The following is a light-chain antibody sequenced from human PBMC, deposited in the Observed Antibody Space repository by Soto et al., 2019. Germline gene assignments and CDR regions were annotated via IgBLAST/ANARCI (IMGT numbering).Light chain of an antibody. CDR3: SSYTSGSTHVV. CDR2: EVS. V-gene: IGLV2-14*01. Sequence: QSALTQPASVSGSPGQSITISCTGTSSDVGGYNYVSWYQQHPGKAPKLMIYEVSNRPSGVSNRFSGSKSGNTASLTISGLQAEDEADYYCSSYTSGSTHVVFGTGTKVTVL. CDR1: SSDVGGYNY. J-gene: IGLJ1*01.